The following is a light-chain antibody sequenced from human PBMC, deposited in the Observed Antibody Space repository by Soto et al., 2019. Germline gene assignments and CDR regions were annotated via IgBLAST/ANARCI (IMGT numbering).Light chain of an antibody. J-gene: IGKJ1*01. CDR1: QSVSSSY. V-gene: IGKV3-20*01. CDR2: SAS. CDR3: QQYGG. Sequence: DIVLTQSPGTLSLSPGERATLSCRASQSVSSSYLAWYQQKPGQAPRLLIYSASSRATGIPDRFSGGRSGPDFAVKSSRVQPDDFSVYYCQQYGGFGNGTKVEMK.